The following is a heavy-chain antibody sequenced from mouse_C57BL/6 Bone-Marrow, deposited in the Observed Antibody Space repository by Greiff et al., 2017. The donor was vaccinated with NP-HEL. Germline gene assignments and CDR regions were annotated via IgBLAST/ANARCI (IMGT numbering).Heavy chain of an antibody. J-gene: IGHJ1*03. CDR3: ARSRYSNSWYFDV. CDR1: GYAFSSSW. V-gene: IGHV1-82*01. CDR2: IYPGDGDT. D-gene: IGHD2-5*01. Sequence: VKLMESGPELVKPGASVKISCKASGYAFSSSWMNWVKQRPGKGLEWIGRIYPGDGDTNYNGKFKGKATLTADKSSSTAYMQLSSLTSEDSAVYVCARSRYSNSWYFDVWGTGTTVTVSS.